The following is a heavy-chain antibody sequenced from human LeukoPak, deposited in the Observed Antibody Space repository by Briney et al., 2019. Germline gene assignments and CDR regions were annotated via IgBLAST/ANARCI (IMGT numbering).Heavy chain of an antibody. CDR2: ISSSSSYI. CDR1: GFTFSSYS. CDR3: AKGSRIAARSWFDP. V-gene: IGHV3-21*01. J-gene: IGHJ5*02. Sequence: PGGSLRLSCAASGFTFSSYSMNWVRQAPGKGLEWVSSISSSSSYIYYADSVKGRFTISRDNAKNSVYLEMNSLRAEDTAVYYCAKGSRIAARSWFDPWGQGTLVTVSS. D-gene: IGHD6-6*01.